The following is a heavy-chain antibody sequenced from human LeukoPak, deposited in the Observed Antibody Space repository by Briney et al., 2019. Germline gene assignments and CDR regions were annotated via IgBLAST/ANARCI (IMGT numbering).Heavy chain of an antibody. CDR3: ARDLGAPDY. D-gene: IGHD3-10*01. J-gene: IGHJ4*02. Sequence: PSETLSLTRTVSGGSISSSSYYWGWIRQPPGKGLEWIGSIYYSGSTYYNPSLKSRVTISVDTSKNQFSLKLSSVTAADTAVYYCARDLGAPDYWGQGTLVTVSS. CDR2: IYYSGST. CDR1: GGSISSSSYY. V-gene: IGHV4-39*07.